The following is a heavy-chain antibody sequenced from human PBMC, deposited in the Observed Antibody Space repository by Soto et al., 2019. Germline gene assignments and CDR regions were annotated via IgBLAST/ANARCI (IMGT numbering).Heavy chain of an antibody. J-gene: IGHJ6*02. Sequence: QVQLVQSGAEVKKPGSSVKVSCKASGGTFGSYAISWVRQAPGQGLEWMGGIIPIPGTANYAQKFQGRVTIAADESTSTAYMELSSLRSEDTAVYYCARSQGSSTSLELYYYYYYGMDVWGQGTTVTGSS. CDR3: ARSQGSSTSLELYYYYYYGMDV. V-gene: IGHV1-69*01. CDR2: IIPIPGTA. CDR1: GGTFGSYA. D-gene: IGHD2-2*01.